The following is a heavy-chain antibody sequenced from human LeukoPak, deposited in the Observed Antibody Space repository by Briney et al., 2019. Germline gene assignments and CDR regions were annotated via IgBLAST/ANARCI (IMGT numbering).Heavy chain of an antibody. D-gene: IGHD6-25*01. V-gene: IGHV3-48*02. CDR1: GFTFSSYS. J-gene: IGHJ6*02. CDR3: VRGGPAVYYYYGMDV. Sequence: GGSLRLSCAASGFTFSSYSMNWVRQAPGKGLEWVSYISSSSSTIYYADSVKGRFTISRDNAKNSLYLQMNSLRDEDTAVYYCVRGGPAVYYYYGMDVWGQGTTVTVSS. CDR2: ISSSSSTI.